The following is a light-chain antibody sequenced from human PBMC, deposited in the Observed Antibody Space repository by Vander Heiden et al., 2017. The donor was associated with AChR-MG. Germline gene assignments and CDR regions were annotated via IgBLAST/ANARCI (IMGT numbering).Light chain of an antibody. CDR2: SNN. Sequence: QSVLIQPPSASVRPGQRVTISCSGSSPNIGSNTVNWYQQLPGTAPKLLIYSNNQRPSGVPDRFSGSKSGTSASLAISGLQSEDDAHYYCATWDDSLNGPVFGGGTKLTVL. CDR3: ATWDDSLNGPV. J-gene: IGLJ2*01. V-gene: IGLV1-44*01. CDR1: SPNIGSNT.